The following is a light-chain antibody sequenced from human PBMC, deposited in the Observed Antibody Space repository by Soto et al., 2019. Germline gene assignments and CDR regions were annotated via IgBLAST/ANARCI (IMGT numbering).Light chain of an antibody. CDR3: SSYTSRGTYV. J-gene: IGLJ1*01. Sequence: QSVLTQPASVSGSPGQSITISCTGTISDVGGYNYVSWYQQHPGKAPKPMIYAVSKRPSGVSNRFSGSKSGNTASLTISGLQAEDEADYYCSSYTSRGTYVFGTGTKLTVL. CDR1: ISDVGGYNY. V-gene: IGLV2-14*01. CDR2: AVS.